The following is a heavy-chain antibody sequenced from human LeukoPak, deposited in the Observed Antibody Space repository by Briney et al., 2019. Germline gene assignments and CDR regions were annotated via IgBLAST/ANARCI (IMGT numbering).Heavy chain of an antibody. CDR3: VRAPLTISGVAPYTFDI. CDR1: GYTFTSYG. V-gene: IGHV1-18*01. Sequence: PGASVKVSCKASGYTFTSYGLSWVRQAPGQGLEWMGWISTYNGNTNYAQKLQGRVTMTTDTSTGTAYMEVRSLRSDDTAVYYCVRAPLTISGVAPYTFDIWGQGTMVTVSS. CDR2: ISTYNGNT. J-gene: IGHJ3*02. D-gene: IGHD3-3*01.